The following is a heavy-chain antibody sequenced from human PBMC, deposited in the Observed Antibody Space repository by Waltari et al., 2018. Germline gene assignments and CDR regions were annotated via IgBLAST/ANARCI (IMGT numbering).Heavy chain of an antibody. CDR2: MYHSGTT. V-gene: IGHV4-39*01. Sequence: QLQLQESGPGLVKPSETLSLTCSVSRGSISSTSFYWGWIRQRPGKGLEWIGSMYHSGTTHYKPSLDSRVTIPVVTSKHQFSLKVSSVTAADTAVYYCARLSGEQQLGKYFYYGMDVWGQGTTVTVSS. CDR1: RGSISSTSFY. D-gene: IGHD6-13*01. CDR3: ARLSGEQQLGKYFYYGMDV. J-gene: IGHJ6*02.